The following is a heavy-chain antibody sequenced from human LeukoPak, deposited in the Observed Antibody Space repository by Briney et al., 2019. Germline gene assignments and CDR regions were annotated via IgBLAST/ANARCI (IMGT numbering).Heavy chain of an antibody. J-gene: IGHJ5*02. CDR2: INWNGGST. D-gene: IGHD3-22*01. CDR3: ARDSSGYYFSNWFDP. V-gene: IGHV3-20*04. Sequence: GGSLRLSCAASGFTFDDYGMSWVRQAPGKGLEWVSGINWNGGSTGYADSVKGRFTISRDNAKNSLYLQMNSLRAEDTALYYFARDSSGYYFSNWFDPWGQGTLVTVSS. CDR1: GFTFDDYG.